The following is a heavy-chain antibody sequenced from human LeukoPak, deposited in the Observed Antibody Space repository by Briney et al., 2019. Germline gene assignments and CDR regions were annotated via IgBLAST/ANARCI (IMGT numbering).Heavy chain of an antibody. Sequence: ASVKVSCEASGYTFTGYYMHWVRQAPGQGLEWMGWINPNSGRTNYAQKFQGRVTMTGDTSISTAYKELTRLTSDDTAVYYCARGTYYDSSAYSGVRLFDYWGQGTLVTVSS. V-gene: IGHV1-2*02. CDR2: INPNSGRT. J-gene: IGHJ4*02. CDR3: ARGTYYDSSAYSGVRLFDY. CDR1: GYTFTGYY. D-gene: IGHD3-22*01.